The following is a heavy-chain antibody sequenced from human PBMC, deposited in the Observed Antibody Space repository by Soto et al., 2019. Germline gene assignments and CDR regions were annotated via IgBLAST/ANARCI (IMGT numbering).Heavy chain of an antibody. CDR2: MNPATGNT. CDR1: GYTFTTND. Sequence: QVQLVQSGAEVKKPGASVKVSCKASGYTFTTNDINWVRQATGQGLEWMGWMNPATGNTGSAQKFQGRVTMTRDTSINTAYMELSSLRSEDTAVYYCTDRSCGGGYCYAIDYWGQGTLVTVSS. D-gene: IGHD2-15*01. J-gene: IGHJ4*02. CDR3: TDRSCGGGYCYAIDY. V-gene: IGHV1-8*01.